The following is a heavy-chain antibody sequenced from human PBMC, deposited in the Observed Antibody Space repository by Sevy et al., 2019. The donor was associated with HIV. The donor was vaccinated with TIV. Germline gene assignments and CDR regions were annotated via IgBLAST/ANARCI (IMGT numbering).Heavy chain of an antibody. CDR1: GYIFTDYY. Sequence: ASVKVSCKASGYIFTDYYIHWVRQAPGQGLEWMAWINPDSGVTNYPKRFQGEVTVTRDTSISTAYMELSRLRSNDTAIYYCARLTTQPTSDLYGMDVWGQGTTVTVSS. J-gene: IGHJ6*02. D-gene: IGHD4-17*01. CDR3: ARLTTQPTSDLYGMDV. CDR2: INPDSGVT. V-gene: IGHV1-2*02.